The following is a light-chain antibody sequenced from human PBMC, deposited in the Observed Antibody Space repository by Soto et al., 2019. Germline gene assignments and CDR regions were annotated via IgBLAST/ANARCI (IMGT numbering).Light chain of an antibody. Sequence: DIQMTQSPSSLSASVGDRVTITCRASQSISSYLNWYQQKPGKAPKLLIYAASSLQSGVPSRFSVSGSGTDFTLTISSLQPEYFATYYCQQSYSTLYTFGQGTKLEIK. CDR2: AAS. CDR1: QSISSY. CDR3: QQSYSTLYT. V-gene: IGKV1-39*01. J-gene: IGKJ2*01.